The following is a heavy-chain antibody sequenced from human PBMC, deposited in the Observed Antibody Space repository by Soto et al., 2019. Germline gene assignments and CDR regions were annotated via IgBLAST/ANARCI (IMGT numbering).Heavy chain of an antibody. CDR1: GYTFTGYY. CDR2: INPNSGGT. CDR3: ARDRRGYSYGSSGFDAFDI. V-gene: IGHV1-2*04. Sequence: ASVKVSCKASGYTFTGYYMHWVRQAPGQGLEWMGWINPNSGGTNYAQKFQGWVTMTRDTSISTAYMELSRLRSDDTAVYYCARDRRGYSYGSSGFDAFDIWGRGTMVTVSS. D-gene: IGHD5-18*01. J-gene: IGHJ3*02.